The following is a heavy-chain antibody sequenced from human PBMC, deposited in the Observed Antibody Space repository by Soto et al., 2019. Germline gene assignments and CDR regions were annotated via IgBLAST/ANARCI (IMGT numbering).Heavy chain of an antibody. CDR2: IYYSGST. CDR3: ARQCWRIAVAGYNWFDP. V-gene: IGHV4-39*01. D-gene: IGHD6-19*01. J-gene: IGHJ5*02. Sequence: SETLSLTCTVSGGSISSSSYYWGWIRQPPGKGLEWIGSIYYSGSTYYNPSLKSRVTISVDTSKNQFSLKLSSVTAADTAVYYCARQCWRIAVAGYNWFDPWGQGTLVTVSS. CDR1: GGSISSSSYY.